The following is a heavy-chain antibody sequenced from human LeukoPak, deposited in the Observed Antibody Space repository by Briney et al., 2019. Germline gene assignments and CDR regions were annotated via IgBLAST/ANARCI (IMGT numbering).Heavy chain of an antibody. CDR3: ARNEGENDSDY. CDR2: IIPICGIA. D-gene: IGHD1-1*01. Sequence: GASVKVSCKASGGTFTSYAMSWVRQAPGQGLEWMGWIIPICGIANYAQKFQGRVTITADKSTSTAYMELSSMRSEDTAVYYCARNEGENDSDYWGKGTMVTVSS. J-gene: IGHJ4*02. CDR1: GGTFTSYA. V-gene: IGHV1-69*10.